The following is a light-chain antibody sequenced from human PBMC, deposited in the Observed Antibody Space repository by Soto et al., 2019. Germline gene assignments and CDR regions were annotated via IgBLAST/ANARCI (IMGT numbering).Light chain of an antibody. CDR2: DVS. Sequence: AIQVTQSPSSLSASVGDRVTITCRASQDIRGDLAWYQQKPGKPPRLLIYDVSTLESGVPSRFSGSSSGTEFTLTISSLQSEDFGTYLCQQFNSYPITFGHGTRLEIK. V-gene: IGKV1-13*02. J-gene: IGKJ5*01. CDR1: QDIRGD. CDR3: QQFNSYPIT.